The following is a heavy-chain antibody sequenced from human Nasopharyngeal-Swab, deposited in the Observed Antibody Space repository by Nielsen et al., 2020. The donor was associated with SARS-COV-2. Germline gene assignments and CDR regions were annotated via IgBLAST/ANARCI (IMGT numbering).Heavy chain of an antibody. V-gene: IGHV4-34*01. CDR3: ARGRGDFDL. CDR2: INHSGST. D-gene: IGHD3-10*01. Sequence: LSLTCVVYGGSFNDYDWSWIRQPPGKGLEWIGEINHSGSTNHNPSLKSRVTISVDTSKNQFSLKLSSVTAADTAVYYCARGRGDFDLWGRGTLVTVSS. CDR1: GGSFNDYD. J-gene: IGHJ2*01.